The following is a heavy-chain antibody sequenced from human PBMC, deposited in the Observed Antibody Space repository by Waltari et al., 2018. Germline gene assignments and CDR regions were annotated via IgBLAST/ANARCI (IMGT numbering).Heavy chain of an antibody. J-gene: IGHJ4*02. CDR3: ARVASQHDFWSGSLDY. V-gene: IGHV3-30-3*01. CDR1: GFTVSSYA. Sequence: QVQLVESGGGVVQPGRSLRLSCAASGFTVSSYAMDWVRQAPGKGLEWVAVISYDGSNKYYADSVKGRFTISRDNSKNTLYLQMNSLRAEDTAVYYCARVASQHDFWSGSLDYWGQGTLVTVSS. D-gene: IGHD3-3*01. CDR2: ISYDGSNK.